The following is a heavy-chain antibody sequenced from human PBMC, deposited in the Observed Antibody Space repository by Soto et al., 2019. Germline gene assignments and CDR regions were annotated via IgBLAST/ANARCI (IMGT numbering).Heavy chain of an antibody. CDR2: ITTSDDIT. CDR1: GFIFKDFA. D-gene: IGHD3-3*01. Sequence: EVQLFESGGGLVEPGESLRLSCAASGFIFKDFAMSWVRQAPGKGLEWVSTITTSDDITYSADSVRGWFTISRDNSANTLFLQMSSLRGDDTATYYCTKGDSSGYFDPSSGYSTPDHWGQGTLVTVSS. CDR3: TKGDSSGYFDPSSGYSTPDH. V-gene: IGHV3-23*01. J-gene: IGHJ5*02.